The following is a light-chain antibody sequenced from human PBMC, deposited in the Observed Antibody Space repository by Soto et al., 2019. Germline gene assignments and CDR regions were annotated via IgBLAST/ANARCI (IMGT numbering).Light chain of an antibody. CDR2: ATS. Sequence: IQMTQSPSSLSGSVRDRLTMTCLASQTISIDLNWYQQKPGKVPTLLISATSTLQSGVPSRFVGSGSGTDFTLTISSLQPEDFATYYCQQSHSTPTFGGGTKVDIK. CDR3: QQSHSTPT. J-gene: IGKJ4*01. CDR1: QTISID. V-gene: IGKV1-39*01.